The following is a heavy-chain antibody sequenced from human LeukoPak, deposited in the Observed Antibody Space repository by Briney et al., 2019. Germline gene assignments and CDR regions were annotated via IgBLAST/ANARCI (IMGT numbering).Heavy chain of an antibody. Sequence: GGSLRLSCAASGFTFSTYGMNWVRQAPGKGLEWVSAIIGSGGSTYYADSVKGRFTISRDNSKNTLYLQMNSLRAEDTAVYYCAKEAGSIAAAVTIDYWGQGTLVTVSS. J-gene: IGHJ4*02. CDR3: AKEAGSIAAAVTIDY. CDR1: GFTFSTYG. V-gene: IGHV3-23*01. CDR2: IIGSGGST. D-gene: IGHD6-13*01.